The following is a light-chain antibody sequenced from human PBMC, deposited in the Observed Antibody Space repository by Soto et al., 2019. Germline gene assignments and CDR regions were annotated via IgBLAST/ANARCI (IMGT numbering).Light chain of an antibody. CDR1: QSLVYSDGKTY. V-gene: IGKV2-30*01. CDR3: MDGTHWTGT. Sequence: DVVMTQSPPSLSVTLGQPASISCRSSQSLVYSDGKTYLNWFQQRPGQSPRRLIYKVPNRDSGVPDRFSGSGSGTDFTLKISRVEAEDVGVYYWMDGTHWTGTFGQGAKVEIK. CDR2: KVP. J-gene: IGKJ1*01.